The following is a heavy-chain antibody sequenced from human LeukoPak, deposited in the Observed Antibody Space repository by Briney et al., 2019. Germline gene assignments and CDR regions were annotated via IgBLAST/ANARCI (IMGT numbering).Heavy chain of an antibody. Sequence: GSSVKVSCKASGGTFSSYAISWVRQGTGQGLEWMGGIIPIFGTANYAQKFQGRVATTADKSTSTAYMELSSLRSEDTAVYYCAREGYRGDYIVDIDAFDIWGQGTMVTVSS. V-gene: IGHV1-69*06. CDR1: GGTFSSYA. D-gene: IGHD4-17*01. CDR2: IIPIFGTA. CDR3: AREGYRGDYIVDIDAFDI. J-gene: IGHJ3*02.